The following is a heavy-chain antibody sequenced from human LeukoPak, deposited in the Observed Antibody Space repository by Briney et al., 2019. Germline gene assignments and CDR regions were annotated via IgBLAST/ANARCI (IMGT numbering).Heavy chain of an antibody. CDR2: ISSSNSYI. J-gene: IGHJ4*02. D-gene: IGHD3-3*01. Sequence: GGSLRLSCAASGFTFSSYSMNWVRQAPGRGLEWVSSISSSNSYIYYADSVKGRFTISRDNAKNSLYLQMNSLRAEDTAVYYCARASSERRSFDYWGQGTLVTVSS. CDR3: ARASSERRSFDY. V-gene: IGHV3-21*01. CDR1: GFTFSSYS.